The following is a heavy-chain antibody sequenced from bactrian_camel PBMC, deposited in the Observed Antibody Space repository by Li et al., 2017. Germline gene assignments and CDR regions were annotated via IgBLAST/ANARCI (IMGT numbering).Heavy chain of an antibody. CDR1: GYTYSGYP. J-gene: IGHJ4*01. D-gene: IGHD3*01. CDR3: AARPRRGWVCGNEWNY. Sequence: HVQLVESGGGSVQAGGSLRLSCVAPGYTYSGYPMGWYRRSPGKEREGVAAITSDGGTAYADSVKGRFIISRDNAKNMLYLEMNSLKPEDSAMYYCAARPRRGWVCGNEWNYWGQGTQVTVS. CDR2: ITSDGGT. V-gene: IGHV3S55*01.